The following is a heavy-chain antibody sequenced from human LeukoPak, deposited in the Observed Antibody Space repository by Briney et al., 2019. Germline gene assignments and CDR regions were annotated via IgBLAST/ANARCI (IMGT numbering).Heavy chain of an antibody. CDR3: ARCMSELDYGDYAYYYHMDV. Sequence: PSQTLSLTCTVSGDSLTSGRRYWSWIRQPAGKGLEWIGHFYSSTRTTYNPSLASRVTISGATAKNQFSLKLDSVTAADTAVYFCARCMSELDYGDYAYYYHMDVWGKGTTVTVSS. D-gene: IGHD4-17*01. CDR2: FYSSTRT. CDR1: GDSLTSGRRY. V-gene: IGHV4-61*09. J-gene: IGHJ6*04.